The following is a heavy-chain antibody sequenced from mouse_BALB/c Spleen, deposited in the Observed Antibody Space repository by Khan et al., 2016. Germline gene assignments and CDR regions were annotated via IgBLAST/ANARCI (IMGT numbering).Heavy chain of an antibody. Sequence: QVQLQQSGAELMKPGASVKISCKATGYTFSRYWIEWVKERPGHGLAWIGEILPGTGSTNYNEKLKGKATFTAETSSNTAYIQLSSLTSEDSAVYYCAWGAYGGRGTLVTVSA. J-gene: IGHJ3*01. CDR3: AWGAY. CDR2: ILPGTGST. V-gene: IGHV1-9*01. CDR1: GYTFSRYW.